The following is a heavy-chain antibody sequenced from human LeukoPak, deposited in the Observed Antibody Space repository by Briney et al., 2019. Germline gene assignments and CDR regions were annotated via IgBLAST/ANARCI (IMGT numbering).Heavy chain of an antibody. CDR2: INPSGGST. Sequence: ASVKVSCKASGYTFTSYYMHWVRQAPGQGLEWMGIINPSGGSTSYAQKFQGRVTMTRDTSTSTVYMELSSLRSEDTAVYYCARDRPGPSPDPYFDYWGQGTLVTVSS. CDR1: GYTFTSYY. CDR3: ARDRPGPSPDPYFDY. V-gene: IGHV1-46*01. J-gene: IGHJ4*02.